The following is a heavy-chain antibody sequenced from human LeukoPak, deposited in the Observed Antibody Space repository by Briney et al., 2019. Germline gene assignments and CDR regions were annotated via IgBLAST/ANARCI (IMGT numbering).Heavy chain of an antibody. CDR2: INPNSGGT. V-gene: IGHV1-2*02. CDR1: GYTFTGYY. J-gene: IGHJ4*02. CDR3: ATSGGSYYGSFDY. Sequence: ASVKVSCKASGYTFTGYYMHWVRQAPGQGLEWMGWINPNSGGTNYAQKFQGRVTMTRDTSISTAYMELSRLRSDDTAVYYCATSGGSYYGSFDYWGQGTLVTVSS. D-gene: IGHD1-26*01.